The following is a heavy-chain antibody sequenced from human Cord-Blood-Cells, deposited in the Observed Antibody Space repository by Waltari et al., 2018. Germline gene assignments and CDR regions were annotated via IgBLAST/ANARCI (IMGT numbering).Heavy chain of an antibody. Sequence: EVQLVESGGGLIQPGGSLRLSCAASGFTVSRNYMSWVRQAPGKGLEWVSVIYSGGSTYYANSVKGRFTISRDNSKNTLYLQMNSLRAEDTAVYYCASSEYSSSSAYWGQGTLVTVSS. CDR1: GFTVSRNY. CDR3: ASSEYSSSSAY. CDR2: IYSGGST. D-gene: IGHD6-6*01. J-gene: IGHJ4*02. V-gene: IGHV3-53*01.